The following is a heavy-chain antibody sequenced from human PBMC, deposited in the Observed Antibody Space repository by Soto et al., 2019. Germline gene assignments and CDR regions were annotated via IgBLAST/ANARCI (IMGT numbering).Heavy chain of an antibody. V-gene: IGHV3-21*01. D-gene: IGHD6-19*01. CDR3: AAVAATTTHY. CDR2: ISSGSSYI. J-gene: IGHJ4*02. CDR1: GFTFSSYS. Sequence: EVQLVESGGGLVKPGASLRLSCAASGFTFSSYSMNWVRQAPGKGLEWVSYISSGSSYIYYADSVKGRFTISRDNAKNSLYPQKKSLRAEDRAVYYCAAVAATTTHYWGQGTMVTVSS.